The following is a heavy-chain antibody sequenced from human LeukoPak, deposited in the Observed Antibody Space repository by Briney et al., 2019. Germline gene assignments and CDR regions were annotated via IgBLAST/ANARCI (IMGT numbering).Heavy chain of an antibody. D-gene: IGHD3-22*01. J-gene: IGHJ4*02. Sequence: PSETLSLTCTVSGGSISSSSYYWGWIRQPPGKGLEWVSGISSSGGSTYYADSVKGRFTISRDNSKNTLYLQMNSLRAEDTAVYYCARGYYAGRGHHFEYWGQGTLVTVSS. CDR2: ISSSGGST. CDR3: ARGYYAGRGHHFEY. V-gene: IGHV3-23*01. CDR1: GGSISSSSYY.